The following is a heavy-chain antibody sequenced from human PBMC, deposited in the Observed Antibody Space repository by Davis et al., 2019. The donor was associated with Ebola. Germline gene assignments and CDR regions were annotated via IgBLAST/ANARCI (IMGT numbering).Heavy chain of an antibody. V-gene: IGHV3-48*02. CDR1: GFPFTTYN. D-gene: IGHD1-26*01. Sequence: GESLKISCAASGFPFTTYNMNWVRQAPGKGLEWVSFISGTTGAKYYADSVKGRFTISRDNIKNSLFLQMNRLTDEDTAVYYCARDITVGAFSLDYWGRGTLVTVSS. J-gene: IGHJ4*02. CDR3: ARDITVGAFSLDY. CDR2: ISGTTGAK.